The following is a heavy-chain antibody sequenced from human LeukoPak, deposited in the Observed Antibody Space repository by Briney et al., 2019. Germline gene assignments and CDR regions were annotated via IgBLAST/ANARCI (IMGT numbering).Heavy chain of an antibody. CDR3: ARDSSGSYYDILTGYYY. CDR1: GFTFSSYA. CDR2: ISYDGSNK. Sequence: PGGSLRLSCAASGFTFSSYAMHWVRQAPGKGLEWVAVISYDGSNKYYADSVKGRCTISRDNSKNTLYLQMNSLRAEDTAVYYCARDSSGSYYDILTGYYYWGQGTLVTVSS. V-gene: IGHV3-30*04. D-gene: IGHD3-9*01. J-gene: IGHJ4*02.